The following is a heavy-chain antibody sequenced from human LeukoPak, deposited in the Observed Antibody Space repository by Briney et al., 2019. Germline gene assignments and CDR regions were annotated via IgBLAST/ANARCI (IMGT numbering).Heavy chain of an antibody. Sequence: GGSLRLSCAASGFTFSSYAMSWVRQAPGKGLEWVSAISGSGGSTYYADSVKGRFTISRDNSKNTLYLQMNSLRAEDTAVYYCAEGVFPGYCSSTSCYIVGYYFDYWGQGTLVTVSS. J-gene: IGHJ4*02. CDR3: AEGVFPGYCSSTSCYIVGYYFDY. CDR2: ISGSGGST. V-gene: IGHV3-23*01. CDR1: GFTFSSYA. D-gene: IGHD2-2*02.